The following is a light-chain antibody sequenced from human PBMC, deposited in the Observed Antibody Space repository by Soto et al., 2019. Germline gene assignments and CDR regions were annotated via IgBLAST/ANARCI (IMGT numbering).Light chain of an antibody. CDR2: KAS. J-gene: IGKJ2*01. V-gene: IGKV1-5*03. Sequence: DIQMTQSTSTLSESVGDRVTITCRASQSISSWLAWYQQKPGKAPKLLIYKASSLESGVPSRFSGSGSGTEFTVTVSSLQPDDFGTYYCQQYNSYPYTFGQGTKLEIK. CDR3: QQYNSYPYT. CDR1: QSISSW.